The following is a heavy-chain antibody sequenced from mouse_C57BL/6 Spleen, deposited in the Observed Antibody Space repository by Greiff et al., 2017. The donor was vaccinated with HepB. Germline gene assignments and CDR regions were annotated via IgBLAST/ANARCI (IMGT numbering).Heavy chain of an antibody. Sequence: QVQLQQSGPELVKPGASVKISCKASGYAFSSSWMNWVKQRPGKGLEWIGRIYPGDGDTNYNGKFKGKATLTADKSSSTAYMQLSSLTSEDSAVYFCARGETAQASYAMDYWGQGTSVTVSS. CDR1: GYAFSSSW. CDR3: ARGETAQASYAMDY. CDR2: IYPGDGDT. V-gene: IGHV1-82*01. D-gene: IGHD3-2*02. J-gene: IGHJ4*01.